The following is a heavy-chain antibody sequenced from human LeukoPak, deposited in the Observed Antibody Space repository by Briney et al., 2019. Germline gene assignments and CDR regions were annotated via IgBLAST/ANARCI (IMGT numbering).Heavy chain of an antibody. Sequence: SETLSLTCTVSGDSISSSLYYWGWIRQPPGRGLEWIGTIYYSETTYYNPSLKSRVTISVDTSKNQFDLKLSSLTAADMAIYYSETTYYNPCLKSRVTISVDTSKNQFALKLSSVTAADTAVYYCARQGDSRGYSTLDYWGQGTLVTVSS. CDR2: IYYSETT. J-gene: IGHJ4*02. CDR3: ETTYYNPCLKSRVTISVDTSKNQFALKLSSVTAADTAVYYCARQGDSRGYSTLDY. CDR1: GDSISSSLYY. V-gene: IGHV4-39*01. D-gene: IGHD3-22*01.